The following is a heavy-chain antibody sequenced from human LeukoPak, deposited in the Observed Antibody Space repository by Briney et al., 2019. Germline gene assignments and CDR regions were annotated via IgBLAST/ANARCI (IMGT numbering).Heavy chain of an antibody. CDR2: ISYDGSNK. CDR1: GFTFSSYG. CDR3: AKDQTPYSSSSQWFDP. J-gene: IGHJ5*02. D-gene: IGHD6-6*01. Sequence: PGGSLRLSCAASGFTFSSYGMHWVRQAPGKGLEWVAVISYDGSNKYYADSVKGRFTISRDNAKNSLYLQMNSLRAEDTALYYCAKDQTPYSSSSQWFDPWGQGTLVTVSS. V-gene: IGHV3-30*18.